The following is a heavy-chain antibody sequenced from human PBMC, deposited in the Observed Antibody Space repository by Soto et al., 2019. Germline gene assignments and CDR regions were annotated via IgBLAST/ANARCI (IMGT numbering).Heavy chain of an antibody. CDR2: IWYDGSNK. V-gene: IGHV3-33*01. D-gene: IGHD2-15*01. J-gene: IGHJ4*02. Sequence: QVQLVESGGGVVQPGRSLRLSCAASGFTFSSYGMHWVRQAPGKGLEWVAVIWYDGSNKYYADSVKGRFTISRDNSKNTLYLQMNSLRAEDTAVYYCASSWGYCSVGSCDNPDHWGQGTLVTVSS. CDR1: GFTFSSYG. CDR3: ASSWGYCSVGSCDNPDH.